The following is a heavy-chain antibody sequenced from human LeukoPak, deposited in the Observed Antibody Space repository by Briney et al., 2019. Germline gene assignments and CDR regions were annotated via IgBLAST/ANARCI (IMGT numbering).Heavy chain of an antibody. J-gene: IGHJ4*02. CDR2: IIPILGIA. CDR3: ARGSYYDSSGYLY. D-gene: IGHD3-22*01. CDR1: GGTFSSYA. Sequence: ASVKVSCKASGGTFSSYAISWVRQAPGQGLEWMGRIIPILGIANYAQKFQGRVTITADKSTSTAYMELSSLGSEDTAVYYCARGSYYDSSGYLYWGQGTLVTVSS. V-gene: IGHV1-69*04.